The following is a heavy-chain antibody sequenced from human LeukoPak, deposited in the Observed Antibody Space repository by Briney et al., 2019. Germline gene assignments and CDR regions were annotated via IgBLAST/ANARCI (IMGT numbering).Heavy chain of an antibody. Sequence: GESLKISCKGSGYSFTSYWIGWVRQMPGKGLEWMGIIYPGDSDTRYSPSFQGQVTISADKSISTAYLQWSSLKASDTAMYYCATRQDPTTDAFDIWGQGTMVTVSS. J-gene: IGHJ3*02. D-gene: IGHD4-11*01. V-gene: IGHV5-51*01. CDR3: ATRQDPTTDAFDI. CDR1: GYSFTSYW. CDR2: IYPGDSDT.